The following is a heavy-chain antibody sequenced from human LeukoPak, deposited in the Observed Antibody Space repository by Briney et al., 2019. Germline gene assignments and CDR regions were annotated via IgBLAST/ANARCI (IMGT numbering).Heavy chain of an antibody. CDR3: ARERRGGDTFDI. D-gene: IGHD3-10*01. Sequence: GGSLRLSCAASGFTFSSYWMSWVRQAPGKGLEWVANIKQDGSEKYYVDSVKGRFTISRDNAKNSLYLQINSLRVEDTAVYYCARERRGGDTFDIWGQGTMVTVSS. CDR1: GFTFSSYW. V-gene: IGHV3-7*01. J-gene: IGHJ3*02. CDR2: IKQDGSEK.